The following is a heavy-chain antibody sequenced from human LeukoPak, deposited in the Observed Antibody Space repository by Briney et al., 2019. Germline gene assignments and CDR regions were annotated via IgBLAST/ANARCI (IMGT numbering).Heavy chain of an antibody. CDR2: INPNSGGT. CDR3: AREQWLVRGGGSGWFDP. V-gene: IGHV1-2*02. D-gene: IGHD6-19*01. J-gene: IGHJ5*02. CDR1: GYTFTGYY. Sequence: ASVKVSCKASGYTFTGYYMHWVRQAPGQGLEWMGWINPNSGGTNYAQKFQGRVTMTRDTSTSTAYMELSRLRSDDTAVYYCAREQWLVRGGGSGWFDPWGQGTLVTVSS.